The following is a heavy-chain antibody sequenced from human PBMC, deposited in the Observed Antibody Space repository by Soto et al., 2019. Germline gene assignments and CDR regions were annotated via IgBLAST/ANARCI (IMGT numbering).Heavy chain of an antibody. V-gene: IGHV6-1*01. CDR3: TRDRGGLGH. CDR1: GDSVSSNSAA. D-gene: IGHD3-10*01. CDR2: TYYRSKWYY. J-gene: IGHJ4*02. Sequence: SQTLSLTCAISGDSVSSNSAAWNWIRQSPGRGLEWLGRTYYRSKWYYEYALSVKSRITITPDTSRNQFSLQLSSVTPEDTAVYYCTRDRGGLGHWAQGTLVPVSS.